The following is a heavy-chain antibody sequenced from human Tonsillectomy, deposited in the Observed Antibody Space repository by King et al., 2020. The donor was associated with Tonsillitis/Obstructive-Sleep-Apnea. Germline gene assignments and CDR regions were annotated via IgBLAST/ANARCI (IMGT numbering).Heavy chain of an antibody. V-gene: IGHV3-49*04. CDR1: GFTFGDYA. CDR3: SRDALYCGGDCYPGY. D-gene: IGHD2-21*02. J-gene: IGHJ4*02. Sequence: VQLVESGGGLVQPGRSLRLSCTASGFTFGDYAMSWVRQAPGKGLEWVGFIRSKAYGGTTEYAASVKSRFTISRDDSKSIAYLQMNSLKTEDTAVYYCSRDALYCGGDCYPGYWGQGTLVTVSS. CDR2: IRSKAYGGTT.